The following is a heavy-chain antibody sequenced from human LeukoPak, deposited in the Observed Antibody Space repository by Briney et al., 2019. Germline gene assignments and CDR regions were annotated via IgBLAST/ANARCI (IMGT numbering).Heavy chain of an antibody. Sequence: PSETLSLTCTVSGGSISSYYWSWIRQPPGKGLEWIGYIYYSGSTNYNPSLKSRVTISVDTSKNQYSLKLSSVTAADTAMYYCARGTCTNGVCYDFDYWGLGTLVTVSS. CDR1: GGSISSYY. D-gene: IGHD2-8*01. J-gene: IGHJ4*02. CDR2: IYYSGST. V-gene: IGHV4-59*01. CDR3: ARGTCTNGVCYDFDY.